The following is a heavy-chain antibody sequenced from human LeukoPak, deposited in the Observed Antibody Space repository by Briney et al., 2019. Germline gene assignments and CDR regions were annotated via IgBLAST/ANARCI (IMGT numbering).Heavy chain of an antibody. CDR1: GFTGTTYA. CDR2: ISGGGST. J-gene: IGHJ3*02. Sequence: QSGGSLRLSCAVSGFTGTTYAMSWVRQAPGKGLEWVSGISGGGSTFYADSVKGRFSISRDYSKKTVFLQMNSLRAEDTAIYYCAKDFIPGSGKDAFNIWGQGTTVTVSS. V-gene: IGHV3-23*01. CDR3: AKDFIPGSGKDAFNI. D-gene: IGHD3-10*01.